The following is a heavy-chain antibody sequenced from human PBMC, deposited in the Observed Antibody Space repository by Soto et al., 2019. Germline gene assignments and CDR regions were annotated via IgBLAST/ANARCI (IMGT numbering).Heavy chain of an antibody. Sequence: QVQLVQSGAEVKKPGASVKVSCKASGYTFTSYGISWVRQAPGQGLEWMGWISAYNGNTNYAQKLQGRVTMTTDTSTSPAYMELRSLRSDDTAVYYCASDWTPLRFLEWLPNYYYGMDVWGQGTTVTVSS. D-gene: IGHD3-3*01. CDR2: ISAYNGNT. V-gene: IGHV1-18*01. CDR3: ASDWTPLRFLEWLPNYYYGMDV. CDR1: GYTFTSYG. J-gene: IGHJ6*02.